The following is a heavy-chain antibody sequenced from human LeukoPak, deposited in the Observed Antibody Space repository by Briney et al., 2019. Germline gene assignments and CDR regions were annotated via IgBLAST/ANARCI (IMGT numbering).Heavy chain of an antibody. Sequence: GGSLRLSCSTSGFIFSTYPMHWVRQVPGKGLEYISGITSNGDSTNYADSVKGRFTISRDNSKNTLSLHMSSLRPEDTAVYYCVKDQGEYSSSWYYFDNWGQGTLVTVSS. CDR1: GFIFSTYP. J-gene: IGHJ4*02. D-gene: IGHD6-13*01. CDR2: ITSNGDST. CDR3: VKDQGEYSSSWYYFDN. V-gene: IGHV3-64D*06.